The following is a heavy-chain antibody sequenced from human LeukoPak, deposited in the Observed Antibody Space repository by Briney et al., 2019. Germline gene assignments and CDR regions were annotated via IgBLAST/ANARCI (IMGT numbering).Heavy chain of an antibody. CDR3: VRAAQEGRDTSTGNQTGNWFNP. Sequence: GASVKVSCKASGYTFSSYDINWVRQAAGQGPEWMGWMNPNSGNTGYAQKFQGRINMTKDTSIRTAYMELSSLRSEDTAIYYCVRAAQEGRDTSTGNQTGNWFNPWGQGTLVTVSS. CDR1: GYTFSSYD. CDR2: MNPNSGNT. D-gene: IGHD3-9*01. V-gene: IGHV1-8*01. J-gene: IGHJ5*02.